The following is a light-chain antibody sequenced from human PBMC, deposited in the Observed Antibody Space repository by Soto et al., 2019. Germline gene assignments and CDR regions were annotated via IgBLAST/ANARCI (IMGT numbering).Light chain of an antibody. V-gene: IGKV1-5*03. CDR2: KAS. CDR1: QSISSW. Sequence: DIQMTQSPSTLSASVGDRVTITCRASQSISSWLAWYQQKPGKAPKLLIYKASSLESGVPSRFSGSGSGTGFTLTISSLQPDDFATYYCQQYNSYSFGQGTKVDIK. J-gene: IGKJ1*01. CDR3: QQYNSYS.